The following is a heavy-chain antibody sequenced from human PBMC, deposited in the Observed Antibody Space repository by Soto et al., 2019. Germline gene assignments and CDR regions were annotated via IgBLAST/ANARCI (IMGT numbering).Heavy chain of an antibody. CDR3: ARRDWSGSTSHFYFDY. CDR2: IYHSGST. Sequence: SETLSLTCAVSGSSIISSNWWNWVRQPPGKGLEWIGEIYHSGSTYYKPSLKSRVAMSVDTSKNQFSLKLTSATAADTAVYYCARRDWSGSTSHFYFDYWGQGVLVTVSS. CDR1: GSSIISSNW. D-gene: IGHD3-9*01. V-gene: IGHV4-4*02. J-gene: IGHJ4*02.